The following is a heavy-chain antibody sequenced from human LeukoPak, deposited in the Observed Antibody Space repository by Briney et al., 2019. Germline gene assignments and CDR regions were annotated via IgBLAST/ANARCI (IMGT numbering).Heavy chain of an antibody. J-gene: IGHJ6*03. V-gene: IGHV3-11*01. CDR1: GFTFSDYY. CDR3: ARLRSSSFYYYYMDV. CDR2: ISSSGSTI. D-gene: IGHD6-6*01. Sequence: GGSLRLSCAASGFTFSDYYMSWIRQAPGKGLEWISYISSSGSTIYYADSVKGRFTISRDNAKNSLYLQMNSLRAEDTAVYYCARLRSSSFYYYYMDVWGKGTTVTVSS.